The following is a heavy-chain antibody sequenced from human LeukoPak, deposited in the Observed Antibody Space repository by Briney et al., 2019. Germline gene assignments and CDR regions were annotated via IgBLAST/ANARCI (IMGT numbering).Heavy chain of an antibody. D-gene: IGHD3-22*01. CDR3: AKDGGYYYDSSGLYYFDY. Sequence: GGSPRLYCAASGFTFSSYGMSLVRQAPGKGLEWVSATSGSGGSTYYADSVKGRFTISRNNSKNTLYLQMNSLRAEDTAVYYCAKDGGYYYDSSGLYYFDYWGQGTLVTVSS. CDR1: GFTFSSYG. CDR2: TSGSGGST. V-gene: IGHV3-23*01. J-gene: IGHJ4*02.